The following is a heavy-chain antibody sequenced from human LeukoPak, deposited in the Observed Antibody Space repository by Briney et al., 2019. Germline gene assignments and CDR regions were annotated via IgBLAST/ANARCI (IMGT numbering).Heavy chain of an antibody. J-gene: IGHJ6*03. Sequence: ASVTVSCKASGYTFTGHYMHWVRQAPGQGLEWMGWINPNSGGTNYAQKFQGRVTMTRDTSISTAYIELSRLRSDDTAVYYCATQWLGAPGEDYYMDVWGKGTTVTVSS. D-gene: IGHD6-19*01. CDR3: ATQWLGAPGEDYYMDV. CDR2: INPNSGGT. V-gene: IGHV1-2*02. CDR1: GYTFTGHY.